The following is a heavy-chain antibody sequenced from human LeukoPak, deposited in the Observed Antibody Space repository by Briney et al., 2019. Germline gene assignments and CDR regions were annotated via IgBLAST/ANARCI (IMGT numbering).Heavy chain of an antibody. Sequence: SETLSLTCTVSGGSVSDYYWSWIRQSPGKGLEWIGYIYYTGSTSYNPSLRSRVTMSADTSKNQFSLKLKSVTAADTAVYYCARDPAMTNHWYFDLWGRGTLVTVSS. CDR3: ARDPAMTNHWYFDL. V-gene: IGHV4-59*02. J-gene: IGHJ2*01. D-gene: IGHD4-11*01. CDR2: IYYTGST. CDR1: GGSVSDYY.